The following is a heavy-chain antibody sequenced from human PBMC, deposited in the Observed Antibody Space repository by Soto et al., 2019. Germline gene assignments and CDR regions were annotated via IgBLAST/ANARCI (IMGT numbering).Heavy chain of an antibody. J-gene: IGHJ3*02. CDR3: ARPYVEVAVNDAFDI. CDR1: GFTFSTYA. V-gene: IGHV3-23*01. Sequence: EVQLLESGGCLVQPGGSLRLSCAASGFTFSTYALTWVRQAPGKGLEWVSSIGTHADTTYYVDSVKGRFSISRDNSKNTVYLQMSSLSADDTAVYYCARPYVEVAVNDAFDIWGRGTMVTVSS. D-gene: IGHD3-16*01. CDR2: IGTHADTT.